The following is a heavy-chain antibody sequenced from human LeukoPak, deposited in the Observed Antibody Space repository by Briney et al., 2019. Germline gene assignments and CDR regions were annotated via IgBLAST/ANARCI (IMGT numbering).Heavy chain of an antibody. CDR3: AREGYSSSSFNDY. J-gene: IGHJ4*02. CDR1: GFTFSSYW. V-gene: IGHV3-7*01. Sequence: GGSLRLSCAASGFTFSSYWMSWVRQAPGKGREWVANIKQDGSEKYYVDSVKGRFTISRDNAKNSLYLQMNSLRAEDTAVYYCAREGYSSSSFNDYWGQGTLVTVSS. D-gene: IGHD6-6*01. CDR2: IKQDGSEK.